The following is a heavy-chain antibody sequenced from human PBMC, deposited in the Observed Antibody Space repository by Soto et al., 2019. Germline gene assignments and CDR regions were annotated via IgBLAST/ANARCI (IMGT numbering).Heavy chain of an antibody. CDR3: SRYRSGWPGNGMDV. V-gene: IGHV4-59*01. CDR1: GGSISNYF. CDR2: IYYTGST. Sequence: SETLSLTCTVSGGSISNYFWSWIRQSPVKGLEWIGYIYYTGSTTYHPSPKRRVTIAVDTSKNQFSLNLTSVTAADTAVYCCSRYRSGWPGNGMDVWGQGTLVTVSS. D-gene: IGHD6-19*01. J-gene: IGHJ6*02.